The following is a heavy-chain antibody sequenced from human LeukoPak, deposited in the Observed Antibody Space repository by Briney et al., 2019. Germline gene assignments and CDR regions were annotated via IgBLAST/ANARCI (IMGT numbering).Heavy chain of an antibody. J-gene: IGHJ4*02. CDR1: GFTFSSYG. V-gene: IGHV3-33*01. Sequence: GSLRLSCAASGFTFSSYGMHGVREAPGKGLEWVAVIWYDGSNKYYADSVKGRFTISRDNSKNTLYLQMNSLRAEDTAVYYCARDLSSGWNYYFDYWGQGTLVTVSS. CDR2: IWYDGSNK. D-gene: IGHD6-19*01. CDR3: ARDLSSGWNYYFDY.